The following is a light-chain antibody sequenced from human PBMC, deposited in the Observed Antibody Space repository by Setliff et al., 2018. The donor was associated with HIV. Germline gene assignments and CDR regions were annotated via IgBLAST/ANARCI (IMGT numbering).Light chain of an antibody. V-gene: IGLV2-14*01. Sequence: QSALTQPASVSGSPGQSITISCTGTSSDVGVYNFVSWYQQHPGKAPKPMIYEVSTRPSGVSNRFSGSKSGNQAFLTISGLQADDEADYYCSSYTTSTTYVFGTGTKVTVL. CDR1: SSDVGVYNF. J-gene: IGLJ1*01. CDR2: EVS. CDR3: SSYTTSTTYV.